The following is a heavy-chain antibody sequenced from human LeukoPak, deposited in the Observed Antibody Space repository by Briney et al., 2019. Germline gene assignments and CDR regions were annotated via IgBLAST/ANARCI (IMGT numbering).Heavy chain of an antibody. CDR2: IKGDGIST. CDR3: AKDHYWSIDY. V-gene: IGHV3-74*01. D-gene: IGHD3-3*01. CDR1: GFTFSSYW. Sequence: GGSLRLSCEASGFTFSSYWMHWVRHAPGQGLVWVSRIKGDGISTNYADSVKGRFTISRDIAKNTLYLQMNSLRAEDTGVYYCAKDHYWSIDYWGRGTLVTVSS. J-gene: IGHJ4*02.